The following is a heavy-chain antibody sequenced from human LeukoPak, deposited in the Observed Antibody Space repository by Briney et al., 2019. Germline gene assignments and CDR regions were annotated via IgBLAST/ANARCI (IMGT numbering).Heavy chain of an antibody. CDR2: IYPGDSDT. V-gene: IGHV5-51*01. D-gene: IGHD5-12*01. CDR1: GYSFTSYW. J-gene: IGHJ6*03. CDR3: ARQRGKGYSGYSPKAFYYYMDV. Sequence: GESLKISCKGSGYSFTSYWIGWVRQMPGKGLEWMGIIYPGDSDTRYSPSFQGQVTISADKSISTAYLQWSSLKASDTAMYYCARQRGKGYSGYSPKAFYYYMDVWGKGTTVTVSS.